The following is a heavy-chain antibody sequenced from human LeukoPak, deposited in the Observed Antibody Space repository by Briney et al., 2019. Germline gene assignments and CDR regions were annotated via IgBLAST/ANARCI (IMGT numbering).Heavy chain of an antibody. V-gene: IGHV4-59*01. CDR3: ARDILTGYYNRRGWFDP. Sequence: SETLSLTCTVSGGSISSYYWSWIRQPPGKGLEWIGYIYYSGSTNYNPSLKSRVTISVDTSKNQFSLKLSSVTAADTAVYFCARDILTGYYNRRGWFDPWGQGTLVTASS. D-gene: IGHD3-9*01. CDR1: GGSISSYY. CDR2: IYYSGST. J-gene: IGHJ5*02.